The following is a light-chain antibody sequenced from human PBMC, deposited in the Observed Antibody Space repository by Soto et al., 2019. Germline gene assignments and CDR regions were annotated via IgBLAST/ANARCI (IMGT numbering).Light chain of an antibody. Sequence: DIQMTQSPSSLSASVGDRVTITCQASQDITKYLNWYRQKPGQAPNLLIYDASKLKTGVQTSFSGAGPRTYFTLSISSPQPEDIATYFFQQYDNLPPTFGGGTKVEIK. CDR1: QDITKY. V-gene: IGKV1-33*01. J-gene: IGKJ4*01. CDR3: QQYDNLPPT. CDR2: DAS.